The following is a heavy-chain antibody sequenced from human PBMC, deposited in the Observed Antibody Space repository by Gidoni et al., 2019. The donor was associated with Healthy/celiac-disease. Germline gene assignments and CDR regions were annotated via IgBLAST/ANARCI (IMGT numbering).Heavy chain of an antibody. CDR2: ISSSSSYT. D-gene: IGHD6-19*01. CDR1: GFTFSDSY. CDR3: ARRRTGYSSGWPYWYFDL. V-gene: IGHV3-11*06. Sequence: QVQLVESGGGLVKPGGSLRLSCAASGFTFSDSYMSWIRQAPGKGLEWVSYISSSSSYTNYADSVKGRFTIARDNAKNSLYLQMNSLRAEDTAVYYCARRRTGYSSGWPYWYFDLWGRGTLVTVSS. J-gene: IGHJ2*01.